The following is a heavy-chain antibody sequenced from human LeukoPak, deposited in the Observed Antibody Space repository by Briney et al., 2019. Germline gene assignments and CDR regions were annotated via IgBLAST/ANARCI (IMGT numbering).Heavy chain of an antibody. Sequence: GGSLRLSCAASGFTFSNYWMHWVRQAPGKGLEWVSVIYSGGNTYYADSVKGRFTISRDNSKNTLYLQMNSLRAEDTAVYYCALMYYYGSEGGQGTLVTVSS. J-gene: IGHJ4*02. CDR3: ALMYYYGSE. V-gene: IGHV3-66*01. D-gene: IGHD3-10*01. CDR2: IYSGGNT. CDR1: GFTFSNYW.